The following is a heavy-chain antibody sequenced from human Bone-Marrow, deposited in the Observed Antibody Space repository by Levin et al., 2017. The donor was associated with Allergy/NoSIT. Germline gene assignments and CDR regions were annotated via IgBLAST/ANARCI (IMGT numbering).Heavy chain of an antibody. J-gene: IGHJ4*02. Sequence: GGSLRLSCAASEFIFSRYPMHWVRQAPGKGLEWVAVMSNDGNFKSYADSVKGRFTISRDNSEDTLYLQMNSLRPEDTGVYFCTRGAGSYPWAVFDHWGQGALVTVSS. CDR2: MSNDGNFK. CDR3: TRGAGSYPWAVFDH. CDR1: EFIFSRYP. V-gene: IGHV3-30*04. D-gene: IGHD3-10*01.